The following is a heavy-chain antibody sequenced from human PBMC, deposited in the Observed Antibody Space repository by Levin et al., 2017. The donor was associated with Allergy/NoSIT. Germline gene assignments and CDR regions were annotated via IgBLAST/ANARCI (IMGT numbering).Heavy chain of an antibody. CDR1: GYTFTNYW. V-gene: IGHV5-51*04. CDR2: IHPGDSET. CDR3: ARRRDEGLLRPPVDNWFDP. D-gene: IGHD6-19*01. Sequence: GGSLRLSCQGSGYTFTNYWIGWVRQMPGKGLEWLGIIHPGDSETKYSPSFQGHITFSADRPTNTAYLHWDTLKATETAMSVGARRRDEGLLRPPVDNWFDPWGQGTLVTVSS. J-gene: IGHJ5*02.